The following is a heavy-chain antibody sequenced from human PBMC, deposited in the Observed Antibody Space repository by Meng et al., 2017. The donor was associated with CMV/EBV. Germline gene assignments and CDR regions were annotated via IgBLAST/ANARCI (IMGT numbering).Heavy chain of an antibody. Sequence: GGSLRLSCAGSGFTFSNAWMSWVRQTPGKGLEWVGRIKSNSVGGAIEYAAPVEARFSISRDDSKNTLFLQMNSLKSEDTAVYYCTTDFWNGYFGHWGQGTLVTVSS. CDR2: IKSNSVGGAI. CDR3: TTDFWNGYFGH. J-gene: IGHJ4*02. CDR1: GFTFSNAW. V-gene: IGHV3-15*01. D-gene: IGHD3-3*01.